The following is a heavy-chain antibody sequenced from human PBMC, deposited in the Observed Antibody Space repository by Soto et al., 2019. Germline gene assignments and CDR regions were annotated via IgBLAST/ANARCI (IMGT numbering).Heavy chain of an antibody. CDR3: ARQGEIGYGMDV. V-gene: IGHV1-69*13. J-gene: IGHJ6*02. Sequence: SVKVSCKASGGTFSKYAFSWVRQAPGQGLEWLGGTIPMFGTPNYAQKFQGRVAISADESTATVYLQWSSLKASDTAMYYCARQGEIGYGMDVWGQGTTVTVSS. CDR2: TIPMFGTP. CDR1: GGTFSKYA.